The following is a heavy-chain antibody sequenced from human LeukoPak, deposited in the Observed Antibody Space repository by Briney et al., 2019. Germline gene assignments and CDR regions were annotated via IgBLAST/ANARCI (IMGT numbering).Heavy chain of an antibody. J-gene: IGHJ4*02. CDR3: AKSNPADFDILTDYSPWVFYFDY. CDR2: ISYDGSNK. D-gene: IGHD3-9*01. V-gene: IGHV3-30-3*02. CDR1: GFTFSSYA. Sequence: GGSLRLSCAASGFTFSSYAMHWVRQAPGKGLEWVALISYDGSNKYYADSVKGRFTISRDNSKNTLYLQMNSLRAEDTAVYYCAKSNPADFDILTDYSPWVFYFDYWGQGTLVTVSS.